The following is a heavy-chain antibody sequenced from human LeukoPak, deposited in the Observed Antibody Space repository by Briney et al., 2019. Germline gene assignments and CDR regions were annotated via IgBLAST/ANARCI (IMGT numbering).Heavy chain of an antibody. CDR3: ARDYGIVGAKTDY. CDR2: INPNSGGT. CDR1: GYTFTGYY. V-gene: IGHV1-2*02. Sequence: ASVKVSCKASGYTFTGYYMHWVRQAPGQGLEWMGWINPNSGGTNYAQKFQGRVTMTRDTSISTAYMELRSLRSDDTAVYYCARDYGIVGAKTDYWGQGTLVTVSS. J-gene: IGHJ4*02. D-gene: IGHD1-26*01.